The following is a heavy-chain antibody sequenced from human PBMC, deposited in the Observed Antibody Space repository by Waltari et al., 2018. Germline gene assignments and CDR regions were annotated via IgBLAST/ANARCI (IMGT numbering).Heavy chain of an antibody. D-gene: IGHD3-10*01. V-gene: IGHV3-23*01. CDR1: GFPFSSYA. CDR2: ISGSGGST. J-gene: IGHJ4*02. Sequence: EVQLLESGGGLVQPGGSLRLSCAASGFPFSSYAMSWVRQAPGKGLEWVSAISGSGGSTYYADSVKGRFTISRDNSKNTLYLQMNSLRAEDTAVYYCAKDRYYYGSGRDYWGQGTLVTVSS. CDR3: AKDRYYYGSGRDY.